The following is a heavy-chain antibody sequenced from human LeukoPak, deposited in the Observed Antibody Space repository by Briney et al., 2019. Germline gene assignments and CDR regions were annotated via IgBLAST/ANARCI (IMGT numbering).Heavy chain of an antibody. V-gene: IGHV3-64*01. D-gene: IGHD1-26*01. CDR3: ARGGSYYYFDY. J-gene: IGHJ4*02. CDR1: GFTFSSYA. Sequence: PGGSLRLSCAASGFTFSSYAMHWVRQAPGKGLEYVSAISSDGGSTYYANSVKGRFTISRDNSKNTLYLQMGSLRAEDMAVYYCARGGSYYYFDYWGQGTLVTVSS. CDR2: ISSDGGST.